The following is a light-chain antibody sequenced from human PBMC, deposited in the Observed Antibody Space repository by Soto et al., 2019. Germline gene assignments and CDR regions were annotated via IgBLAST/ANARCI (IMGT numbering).Light chain of an antibody. CDR2: GNT. J-gene: IGLJ1*01. V-gene: IGLV1-40*01. CDR1: SSNIGAGYD. CDR3: QSYDDSLSSYV. Sequence: QSVLTQPPSMSGAPGQRVTISCTGRSSNIGAGYDVHWYQQLPGTAPKLLMYGNTNRPSGVPDRFSGSKSGTSASLAITGLQAEDEADYYCQSYDDSLSSYVFGTGTNVTAL.